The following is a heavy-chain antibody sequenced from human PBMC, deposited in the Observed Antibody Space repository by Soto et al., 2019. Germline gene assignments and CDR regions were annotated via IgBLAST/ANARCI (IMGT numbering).Heavy chain of an antibody. Sequence: SETLSLTCTVSGDSISSYYWSWIRQPPGKGLEWIGCIYYSGSTDYNPSLKSRVTISVDTSNNHFSLRLNSVTAADTAVYYCARHGPVIGATLSLDPWGQGTLVTVSS. V-gene: IGHV4-59*08. J-gene: IGHJ5*02. CDR2: IYYSGST. D-gene: IGHD1-26*01. CDR1: GDSISSYY. CDR3: ARHGPVIGATLSLDP.